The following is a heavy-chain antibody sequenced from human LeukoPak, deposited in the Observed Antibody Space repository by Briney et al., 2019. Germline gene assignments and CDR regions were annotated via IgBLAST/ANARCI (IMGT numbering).Heavy chain of an antibody. Sequence: SETLSLTCTVSGGSISSYYWSLIRQPPGKGLEWIGYIYYSGSTNYNPSLKSRVTISVDTSKNQFSLKLSSVTAADTAVYYCARHSSGWYYFDYWGQGTLVTVSS. J-gene: IGHJ4*02. CDR3: ARHSSGWYYFDY. CDR1: GGSISSYY. V-gene: IGHV4-59*08. D-gene: IGHD6-19*01. CDR2: IYYSGST.